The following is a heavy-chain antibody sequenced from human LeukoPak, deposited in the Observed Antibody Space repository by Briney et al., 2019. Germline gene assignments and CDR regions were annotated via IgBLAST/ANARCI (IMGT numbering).Heavy chain of an antibody. CDR3: ARPYYDSSGYYYVDY. V-gene: IGHV5-51*01. CDR1: GYSFTSYW. Sequence: GESLKISCKGSGYSFTSYWIGWVRQMPGKGLEWMGIIYPGGSDTRYSPSFQGQVTISADKSISTAYLQWSSLKASDTAMYYCARPYYDSSGYYYVDYWGQGTLVTVSS. CDR2: IYPGGSDT. D-gene: IGHD3-22*01. J-gene: IGHJ4*02.